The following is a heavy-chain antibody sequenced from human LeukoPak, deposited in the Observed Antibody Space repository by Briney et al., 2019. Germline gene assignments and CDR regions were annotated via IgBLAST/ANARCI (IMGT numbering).Heavy chain of an antibody. CDR2: ISSSGSTI. V-gene: IGHV3-48*03. J-gene: IGHJ3*02. D-gene: IGHD3-3*01. CDR3: ARTYYDFWSVLAAFDI. CDR1: GFTFSSYE. Sequence: GGSLRLSCAASGFTFSSYEMNWVRQAPGKGLEWVSYISSSGSTIYYADSVKGRFTISRDNAKNSLYLQMNSLRAEDTAVYYCARTYYDFWSVLAAFDIWGQGTMVTLSS.